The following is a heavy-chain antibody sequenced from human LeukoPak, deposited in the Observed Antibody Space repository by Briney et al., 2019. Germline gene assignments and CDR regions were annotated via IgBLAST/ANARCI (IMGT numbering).Heavy chain of an antibody. CDR3: AREAGALDY. CDR2: ISSSSSTI. V-gene: IGHV3-48*01. CDR1: GFTFSSYS. D-gene: IGHD1-26*01. Sequence: GGSLRLSCVVSGFTFSSYSMNWVRQAPGKGLEWVSYISSSSSTIYYADSVKGRFTISRDNAENSLYLQMNCLRVEDMAVYYCAREAGALDYWGQGTLVTVSS. J-gene: IGHJ4*02.